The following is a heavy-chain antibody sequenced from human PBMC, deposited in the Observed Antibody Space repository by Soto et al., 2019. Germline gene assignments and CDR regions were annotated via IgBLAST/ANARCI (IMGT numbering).Heavy chain of an antibody. CDR1: GASISSSYY. Sequence: SETLSLTXTVSGASISSSYYWSWIRQSAGKGLEWIGCIEASGSTNYNPSLRSRVTMSVDTSKNQFSLKLTSVTAADTAVYYCARHYGDSFWGQGTLVTVSS. J-gene: IGHJ4*02. CDR2: IEASGST. D-gene: IGHD4-17*01. CDR3: ARHYGDSF. V-gene: IGHV4-4*07.